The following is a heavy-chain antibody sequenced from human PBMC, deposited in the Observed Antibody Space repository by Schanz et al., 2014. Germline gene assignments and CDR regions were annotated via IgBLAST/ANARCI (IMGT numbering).Heavy chain of an antibody. J-gene: IGHJ4*02. CDR1: GFTFSSYW. Sequence: EVQLVESGGGLVQPGGSLRLSCAASGFTFSSYWMSWVRQAPGKGLEWVANIKQDGSERYYVDSVKGRFTISRDNAKNSLYLQMNSLRAEDTAVYYCERFQSPHQPFDYWGQGTLATVSS. V-gene: IGHV3-7*01. D-gene: IGHD2-2*01. CDR2: IKQDGSER. CDR3: ERFQSPHQPFDY.